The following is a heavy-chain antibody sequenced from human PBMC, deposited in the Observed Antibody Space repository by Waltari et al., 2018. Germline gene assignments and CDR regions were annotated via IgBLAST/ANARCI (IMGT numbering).Heavy chain of an antibody. CDR1: GYSISSGYS. J-gene: IGHJ5*02. D-gene: IGHD1-26*01. CDR2: MYHSGNT. Sequence: QVQLQESGPGLLTPSETLSLTCAVSGYSISSGYSWGWIRQPPEEGLEWIGSMYHSGNTYYNPSLKSRVTMSLDTSKNQFSLKLSSVTAADTAVYYCARVHSVSYAQASWFDPWGQGTLVTVSS. CDR3: ARVHSVSYAQASWFDP. V-gene: IGHV4-38-2*01.